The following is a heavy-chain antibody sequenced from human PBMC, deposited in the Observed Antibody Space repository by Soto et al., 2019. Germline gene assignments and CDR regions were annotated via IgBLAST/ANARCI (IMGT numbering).Heavy chain of an antibody. CDR1: GYTFTGYY. J-gene: IGHJ6*02. CDR2: INPNSGGT. D-gene: IGHD3-10*01. CDR3: ARDGTSRGNNMHYGMDV. Sequence: QVQLVQSGAELKKPGASVKVSCKASGYTFTGYYMHWVRQAPGQGLEWMGWINPNSGGTNYAQKFQGWVTMTRDTSISTAYMELSRLRSDDTAVYYCARDGTSRGNNMHYGMDVWGQGTTVTVSS. V-gene: IGHV1-2*04.